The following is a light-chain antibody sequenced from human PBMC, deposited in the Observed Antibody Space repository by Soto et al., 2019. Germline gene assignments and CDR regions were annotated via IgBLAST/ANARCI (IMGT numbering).Light chain of an antibody. Sequence: QSVLTQPASVSGSPGQSLTISCTGTSSDVGGFKYVSWYQHHPGKVPKLMIYDVSNRSSGVSSRFSGSKSGTSASLAISGLQSEDEADYYCAVWDDSLNGHVFGAGTKVTVL. CDR1: SSDVGGFKY. V-gene: IGLV2-14*03. CDR3: AVWDDSLNGHV. J-gene: IGLJ1*01. CDR2: DVS.